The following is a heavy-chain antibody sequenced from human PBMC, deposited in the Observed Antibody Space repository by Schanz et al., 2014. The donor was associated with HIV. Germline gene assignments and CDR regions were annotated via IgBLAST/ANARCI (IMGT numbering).Heavy chain of an antibody. CDR1: GYIFTSNG. CDR2: ISTSNGNT. D-gene: IGHD5-12*01. J-gene: IGHJ4*02. Sequence: QVQLVQSGAEVKKPGASVRVSCKTSGYIFTSNGISWVRQAPGQGLEWMGWISTSNGNTNYAQKFQGRVTMTTDTSTTTAYMELRSLRSDDTAVYYCARGAAEMATMTPWRYWGQGTLVTVSS. V-gene: IGHV1-18*01. CDR3: ARGAAEMATMTPWRY.